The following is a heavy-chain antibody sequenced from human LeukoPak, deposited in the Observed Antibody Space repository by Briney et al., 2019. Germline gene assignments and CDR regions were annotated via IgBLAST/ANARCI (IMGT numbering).Heavy chain of an antibody. J-gene: IGHJ6*03. CDR2: IVVGSGNT. D-gene: IGHD3-16*01. CDR1: GFTFTSSA. Sequence: ASVKVSCKASGFTFTSSAMQWVRQARGQRLEWIGWIVVGSGNTNYAQKFQERVTITRDMSTSTAYMELSSLRSEDTAVYYCARQRGRGPEAAFYYYSMDVWGKGTTVTISS. V-gene: IGHV1-58*02. CDR3: ARQRGRGPEAAFYYYSMDV.